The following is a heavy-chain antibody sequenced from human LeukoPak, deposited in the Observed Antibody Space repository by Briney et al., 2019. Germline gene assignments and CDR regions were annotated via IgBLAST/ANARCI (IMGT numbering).Heavy chain of an antibody. V-gene: IGHV1-46*01. D-gene: IGHD3-10*01. CDR1: GYTFTGYY. J-gene: IGHJ4*02. CDR2: INPSGGST. CDR3: ARAWDAMVRGVIITALDY. Sequence: GASVKVSCKASGYTFTGYYMHWVRQAPGQGLEWMGMINPSGGSTSYAQKFQGRVTMTRDTSTSTVYMELSSLRSEDTAVYYCARAWDAMVRGVIITALDYWGQGTLVIVSS.